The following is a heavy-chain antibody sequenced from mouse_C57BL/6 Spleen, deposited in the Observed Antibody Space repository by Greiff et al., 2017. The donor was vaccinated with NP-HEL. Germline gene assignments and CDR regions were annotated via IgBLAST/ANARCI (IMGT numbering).Heavy chain of an antibody. J-gene: IGHJ2*01. Sequence: QVQLQQPGAELVKPGASVKLSCKASGYTFTSYWMHWVKQRPGRGLEWIGRIDPNSGGTKYNEKFKSKATLTVDKPSSTAYMPLSSLTSADSAVYYCAREDNWERGLFDYWGQGTTLTVSS. CDR3: AREDNWERGLFDY. CDR1: GYTFTSYW. V-gene: IGHV1-72*01. D-gene: IGHD4-1*01. CDR2: IDPNSGGT.